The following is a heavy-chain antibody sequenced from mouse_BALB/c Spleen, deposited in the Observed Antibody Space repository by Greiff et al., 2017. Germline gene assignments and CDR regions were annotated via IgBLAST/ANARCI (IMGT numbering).Heavy chain of an antibody. CDR1: GDSITSGY. V-gene: IGHV3-8*02. CDR2: ISYSGST. D-gene: IGHD2-1*01. Sequence: EVKLQESGPSLVKPSQTLSLTCSVTGDSITSGYWNWIRKFPGNKLEYMGYISYSGSTSYNPSLKSRISITRDTSKNQFFLQLNSVTTEDTATYYCAREEYGNYIYFDYWGQGTTLTVSS. J-gene: IGHJ2*01. CDR3: AREEYGNYIYFDY.